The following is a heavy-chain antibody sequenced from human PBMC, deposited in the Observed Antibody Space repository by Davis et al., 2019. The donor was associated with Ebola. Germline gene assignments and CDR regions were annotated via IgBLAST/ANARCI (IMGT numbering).Heavy chain of an antibody. CDR3: ARGIRYSGYYYYGVDV. V-gene: IGHV3-30-3*01. J-gene: IGHJ6*02. CDR1: GFTFTGYA. Sequence: GGSLRLSCAASGFTFTGYAMHWVRQAPGKGLEWVAVISYDGSNKYYADSVKGRFTISRDNAKNTLYLQMNSLRAEDTAVYYCARGIRYSGYYYYGVDVWGQGTTVTVSS. CDR2: ISYDGSNK. D-gene: IGHD5-12*01.